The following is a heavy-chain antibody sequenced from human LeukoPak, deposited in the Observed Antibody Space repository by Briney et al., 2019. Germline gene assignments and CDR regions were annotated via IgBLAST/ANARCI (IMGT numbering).Heavy chain of an antibody. Sequence: SETLSLTCTVSGGSISSCYWSWIRQPPGKGLEWIGYIYYSGSTNYNPSLKSRVAISVDTSKNQFSLKLSSVTAADTAVYYCARDRIIVGATGNWFDPWGQGTLVTVSS. D-gene: IGHD1-26*01. CDR1: GGSISSCY. CDR3: ARDRIIVGATGNWFDP. CDR2: IYYSGST. V-gene: IGHV4-59*01. J-gene: IGHJ5*02.